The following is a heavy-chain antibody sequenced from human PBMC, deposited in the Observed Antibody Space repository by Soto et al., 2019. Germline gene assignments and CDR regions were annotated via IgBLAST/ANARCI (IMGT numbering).Heavy chain of an antibody. Sequence: GGSLRLSCAASGFTVSSNYMSWVRQAPGKGLEWVSVIYSGGSTYYADSVKGRFTISRDNSKNTLYLQMNSLRAEDTAVYYCARVVGLGYFCSTSCYSRHIDFWGQGTLVTVSS. CDR2: IYSGGST. V-gene: IGHV3-53*01. D-gene: IGHD2-2*01. CDR3: ARVVGLGYFCSTSCYSRHIDF. J-gene: IGHJ4*02. CDR1: GFTVSSNY.